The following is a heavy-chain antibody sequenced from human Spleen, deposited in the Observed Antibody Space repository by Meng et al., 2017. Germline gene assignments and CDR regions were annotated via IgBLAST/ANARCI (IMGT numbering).Heavy chain of an antibody. V-gene: IGHV4-39*07. D-gene: IGHD3-22*01. J-gene: IGHJ4*02. CDR3: ARDYGSGYGYFDY. CDR2: IYYTGST. CDR1: GGSISSSRYY. Sequence: SETLSLTCTVSGGSISSSRYYWGWIRQPPGKGLEWIGSIYYTGSTYYNPSLKSRVTISIDTSKNKFSLKLSTVTAADTGVYYCARDYGSGYGYFDYWGQGMLVTVSS.